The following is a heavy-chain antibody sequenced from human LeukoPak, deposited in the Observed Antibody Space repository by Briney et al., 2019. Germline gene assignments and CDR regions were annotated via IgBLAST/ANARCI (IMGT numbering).Heavy chain of an antibody. CDR2: IYTSGST. CDR1: GGSISSYY. V-gene: IGHV4-4*07. Sequence: PSETLSLTCTVSGGSISSYYWSRIRQPAGKGLEWIGRIYTSGSTNYNPSLKSRVTMSVDTSKNQFSLKLSSVTAADTAVYYCARSLGYCSSTSCYILDNWFDPWGQGTLVTVSS. CDR3: ARSLGYCSSTSCYILDNWFDP. D-gene: IGHD2-2*02. J-gene: IGHJ5*02.